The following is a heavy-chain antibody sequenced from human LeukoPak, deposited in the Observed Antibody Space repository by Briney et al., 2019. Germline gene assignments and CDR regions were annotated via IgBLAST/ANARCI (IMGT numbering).Heavy chain of an antibody. CDR3: ARDVAGTAEPFDY. CDR2: INPNSGGT. V-gene: IGHV1-2*02. CDR1: GYTFTGYY. D-gene: IGHD6-19*01. Sequence: ASVKVSCKASGYTFTGYYMHWVRQAPGQGVEWMGWINPNSGGTNYAQKFQGRVTMTRDTSISTAYMELSRLRSDDTAVYYCARDVAGTAEPFDYWGQGTLVTVSS. J-gene: IGHJ4*02.